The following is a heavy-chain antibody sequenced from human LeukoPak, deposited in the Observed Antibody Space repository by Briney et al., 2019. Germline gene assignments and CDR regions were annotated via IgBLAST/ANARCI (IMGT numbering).Heavy chain of an antibody. Sequence: GGSLRLSCAASGFTFSSYAMSWVRQAPGKGLEWVSGISGSGGNTYYADSVKGRFTVSRDNSKNTLYLQMKSLRAEDTAVYYCAKETFYYGSGSFMGYWGQGTLVTVSS. D-gene: IGHD3-10*01. CDR3: AKETFYYGSGSFMGY. CDR1: GFTFSSYA. CDR2: ISGSGGNT. V-gene: IGHV3-23*01. J-gene: IGHJ4*02.